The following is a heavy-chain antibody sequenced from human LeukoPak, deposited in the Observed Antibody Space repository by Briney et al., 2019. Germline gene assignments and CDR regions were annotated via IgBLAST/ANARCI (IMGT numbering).Heavy chain of an antibody. CDR3: ARDLGPDYDFWSASSKWFDP. V-gene: IGHV4-39*07. J-gene: IGHJ5*02. D-gene: IGHD3-3*01. CDR1: GGSISSYY. Sequence: SETLSLTCTVSGGSISSYYWGWIRQSPGKGLEWIGSIFYSGSTYYNPSLESRVTISIDTSENQFSLKLSSVTAADTAVYYCARDLGPDYDFWSASSKWFDPWGQGTLVTVSS. CDR2: IFYSGST.